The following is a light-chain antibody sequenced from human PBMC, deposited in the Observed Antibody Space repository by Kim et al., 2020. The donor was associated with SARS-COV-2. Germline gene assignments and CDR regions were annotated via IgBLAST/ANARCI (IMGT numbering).Light chain of an antibody. CDR1: KLGDKY. CDR2: EDS. Sequence: SYELTQPPSVSVSPGQTANITCSGDKLGDKYACWYQQKPGQSPVLVIYEDSKRPSGIPERFSGSNSGNTATLTLSGTQAMDEADYYCQAWDSSTWVFGGG. CDR3: QAWDSSTWV. V-gene: IGLV3-1*01. J-gene: IGLJ3*02.